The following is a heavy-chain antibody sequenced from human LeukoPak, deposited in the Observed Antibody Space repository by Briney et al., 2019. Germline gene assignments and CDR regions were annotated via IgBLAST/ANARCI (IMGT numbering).Heavy chain of an antibody. CDR2: IRNDGTHE. V-gene: IGHV3-30*02. CDR3: AKDPENNGYSDGSFDY. J-gene: IGHJ4*02. CDR1: GFNFNIFG. Sequence: GGSLKLSCTASGFNFNIFGMYWVRQAPGKRLEWVAFIRNDGTHEKYGDSVKGRFTISRDNSKNTLYLLMNSLRGEDTAVYYCAKDPENNGYSDGSFDYWGQGTLVSVSS. D-gene: IGHD3-22*01.